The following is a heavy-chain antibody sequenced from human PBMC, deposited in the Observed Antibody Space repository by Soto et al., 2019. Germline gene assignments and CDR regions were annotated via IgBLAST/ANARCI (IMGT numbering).Heavy chain of an antibody. V-gene: IGHV4-59*01. CDR3: ARDRGGGIELFDY. J-gene: IGHJ4*02. CDR1: GASISTYY. D-gene: IGHD6-13*01. Sequence: ETLSLTCTVSGASISTYYWSWIRQPPGKGLEWIGSIYYSGSTDYNPSLKSRVTISIDTSKNQFSLKLSSVTAADTAVYYCARDRGGGIELFDYWGQGALVTVSS. CDR2: IYYSGST.